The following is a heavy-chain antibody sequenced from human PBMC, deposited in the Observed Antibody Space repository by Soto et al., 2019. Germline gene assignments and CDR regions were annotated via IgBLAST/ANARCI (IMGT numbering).Heavy chain of an antibody. CDR1: GFTFSSYE. V-gene: IGHV3-48*03. J-gene: IGHJ5*02. CDR2: ISSSGSTI. CDR3: ARDHGYSSSWYGPPLYNWFDP. Sequence: GGSLRLSCAASGFTFSSYEMNWVRQAPGKGLEWASYISSSGSTIYYADSVKGRFTISRDNAKNSLYLQMNSLRAEDTAVYYCARDHGYSSSWYGPPLYNWFDPWGQGTLVTVSS. D-gene: IGHD6-13*01.